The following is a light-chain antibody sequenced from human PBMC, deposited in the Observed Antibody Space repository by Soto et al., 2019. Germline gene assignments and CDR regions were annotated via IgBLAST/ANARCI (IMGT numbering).Light chain of an antibody. Sequence: EIVLTQSPATLSLSPGERATLSCRASQSVSSYLAWYQQKPGQAPRLLIYDASNRATGIPARFSGSGSGTDFTLTISSLEPEDFAVYYCQQRSNWITFGQGTRRAIK. CDR2: DAS. V-gene: IGKV3-11*01. J-gene: IGKJ5*01. CDR1: QSVSSY. CDR3: QQRSNWIT.